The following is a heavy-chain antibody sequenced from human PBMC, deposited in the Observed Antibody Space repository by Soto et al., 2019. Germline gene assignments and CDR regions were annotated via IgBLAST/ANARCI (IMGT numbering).Heavy chain of an antibody. D-gene: IGHD2-15*01. J-gene: IGHJ3*02. CDR1: GFTFTSSA. V-gene: IGHV1-58*01. CDR2: IVVGSGNT. CDR3: AAWGLSDIVVVAAAEPDAFDI. Sequence: GASVKVSCKASGFTFTSSAVQWVRQARGQRLEWIGWIVVGSGNTNYAQKFQERVTITRDMSTSTAYMELSSLRSEDTAVYYCAAWGLSDIVVVAAAEPDAFDIWGQGTMVTVSS.